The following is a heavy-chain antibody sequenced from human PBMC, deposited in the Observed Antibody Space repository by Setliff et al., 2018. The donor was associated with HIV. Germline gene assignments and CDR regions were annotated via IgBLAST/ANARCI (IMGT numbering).Heavy chain of an antibody. CDR2: IRSKAYGGTT. CDR1: GFTFSTYS. J-gene: IGHJ3*02. V-gene: IGHV3-49*04. D-gene: IGHD5-18*01. Sequence: PGGSLRLSCEASGFTFSTYSMNWVRQAPGKGLEWVGFIRSKAYGGTTEYAASVKGRFTISRDDSKSIAYLQINSLKTEDTAVYYCTRDKGYAFDIWGQGTMVTVSS. CDR3: TRDKGYAFDI.